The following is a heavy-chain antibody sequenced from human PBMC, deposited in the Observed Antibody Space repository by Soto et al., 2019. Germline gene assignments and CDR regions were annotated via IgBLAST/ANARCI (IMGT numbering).Heavy chain of an antibody. J-gene: IGHJ4*02. D-gene: IGHD1-1*01. CDR1: GFTVSSNY. CDR2: IYSGGST. CDR3: AKLLANWNDGGYFDY. V-gene: IGHV3-53*04. Sequence: GGSLRLSCAASGFTVSSNYMSWVRQAPGKGLEWVSVIYSGGSTYYADSVKGRFTISRHNSKNTLYLQMNSLRAEDTAVYYCAKLLANWNDGGYFDYWGQVALVTVSS.